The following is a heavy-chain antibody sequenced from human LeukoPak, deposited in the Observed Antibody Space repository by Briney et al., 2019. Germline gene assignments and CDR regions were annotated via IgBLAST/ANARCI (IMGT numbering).Heavy chain of an antibody. CDR1: GGSISSYY. V-gene: IGHV4-59*01. CDR3: ARYSSSSSYYYYYMDV. J-gene: IGHJ6*03. CDR2: IYYSGST. Sequence: SETLSLTCTVSGGSISSYYWSWIRQPPGKGLEWIGYIYYSGSTNYNPSLKSRVTISVDKSKNQFSLKLSSVTAADTAVYYCARYSSSSSYYYYYMDVWGKGTTVTVSS. D-gene: IGHD6-6*01.